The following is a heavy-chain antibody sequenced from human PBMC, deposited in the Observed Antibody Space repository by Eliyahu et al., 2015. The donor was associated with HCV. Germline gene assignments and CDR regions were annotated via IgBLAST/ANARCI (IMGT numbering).Heavy chain of an antibody. J-gene: IGHJ4*02. CDR3: ARDLGLDFWSGYWDN. CDR2: ISSSSSYI. Sequence: EVQLVESGGGLVKPGGSLRLSCAASGFTFSSYSMXWVRQAPGKGLGWVSSISSSSSYIYYADSVKGRFTISRDNAKNSLYLQMNSLRAEDTAVYYCARDLGLDFWSGYWDNWGQGTLVTVSS. D-gene: IGHD3-3*01. CDR1: GFTFSSYS. V-gene: IGHV3-21*01.